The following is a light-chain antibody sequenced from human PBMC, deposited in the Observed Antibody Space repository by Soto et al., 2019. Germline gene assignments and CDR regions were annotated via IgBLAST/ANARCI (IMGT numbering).Light chain of an antibody. V-gene: IGKV1-5*01. CDR3: QQYNTYSQT. CDR1: QDIKNY. J-gene: IGKJ1*01. Sequence: DIQMTQSPSSLSASVGDRVTITCQASQDIKNYLNWYQQKSGKAPKLLIYDASTLESGVQSRFSGSGSGTEFTLTIRSLQPDDFATYYCQQYNTYSQTFGQGTKVDIK. CDR2: DAS.